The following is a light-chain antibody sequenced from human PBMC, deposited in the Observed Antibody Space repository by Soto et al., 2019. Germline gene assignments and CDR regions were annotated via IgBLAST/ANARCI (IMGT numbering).Light chain of an antibody. Sequence: EIVMTQSPATLSVSPGERATLSCRASQRVSSNLAWYQQKPGQAPRLLIYGASTRATGIPARFSGSGSGTELTLTISSLQSEDFAVYYCQQYNNWPYTFGQGTELEIK. V-gene: IGKV3-15*01. J-gene: IGKJ2*01. CDR3: QQYNNWPYT. CDR1: QRVSSN. CDR2: GAS.